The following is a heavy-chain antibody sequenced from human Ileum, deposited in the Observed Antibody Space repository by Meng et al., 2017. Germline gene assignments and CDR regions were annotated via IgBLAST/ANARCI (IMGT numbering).Heavy chain of an antibody. CDR1: SGSFTNNNYY. Sequence: QVQPQQWGAGLLKPSETLSLTCSVSSGSFTNNNYYWVWIRRPPGKGLEWIGSIYYGGSTYYNPSLKSRVTISVDTSTNQFSLKLISVTAADTAVYYCARRAHYGDPPRWGQGTLVTVSS. D-gene: IGHD4-17*01. J-gene: IGHJ4*02. CDR2: IYYGGST. V-gene: IGHV4-39*01. CDR3: ARRAHYGDPPR.